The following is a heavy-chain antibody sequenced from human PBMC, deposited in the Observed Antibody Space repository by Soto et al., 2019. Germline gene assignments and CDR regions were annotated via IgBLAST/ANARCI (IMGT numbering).Heavy chain of an antibody. CDR1: GGSFSGYY. V-gene: IGHV4-34*01. D-gene: IGHD2-2*01. CDR3: ARGVVPAAYDY. CDR2: INHSGST. J-gene: IGHJ4*02. Sequence: SETLSLTCAVYGGSFSGYYWSWIRQPPGKGLEWIGEINHSGSTNYNPSLKSRVTISVDTSKNQFSLKLSSVTAADTAVYYCARGVVPAAYDYWGQGTLVTVSS.